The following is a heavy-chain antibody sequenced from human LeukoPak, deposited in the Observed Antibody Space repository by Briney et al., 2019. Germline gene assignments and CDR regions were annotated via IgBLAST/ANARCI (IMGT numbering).Heavy chain of an antibody. Sequence: GGSLRLSCAASGFTFSTYNMNWVRQAPGKGLEWVSSITSSSSYTFYADSVKGRFTISRDNAKNTLYLQMNSLRAEDTAVYYCARVGGSGSYSYYYYYYMDVWGKGTTVTISS. D-gene: IGHD3-10*01. J-gene: IGHJ6*03. CDR2: ITSSSSYT. V-gene: IGHV3-21*01. CDR1: GFTFSTYN. CDR3: ARVGGSGSYSYYYYYYMDV.